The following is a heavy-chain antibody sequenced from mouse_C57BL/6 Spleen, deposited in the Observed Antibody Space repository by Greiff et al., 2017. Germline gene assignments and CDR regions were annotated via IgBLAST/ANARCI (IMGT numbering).Heavy chain of an antibody. D-gene: IGHD4-1*01. Sequence: QVQLQQSGPELVKPGASVKISCKASGYAFSSSWMNWVKQRPGTGLEWIGRIYPGDGDTNYNGKFKGKATLTADKSSSTAYMQLSSLTSEDSAVYFCALGRGDYWGQGTSVTVSS. V-gene: IGHV1-82*01. CDR3: ALGRGDY. CDR2: IYPGDGDT. J-gene: IGHJ4*01. CDR1: GYAFSSSW.